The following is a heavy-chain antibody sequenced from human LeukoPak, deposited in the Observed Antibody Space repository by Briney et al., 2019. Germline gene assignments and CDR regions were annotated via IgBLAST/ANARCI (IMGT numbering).Heavy chain of an antibody. V-gene: IGHV1-69*05. CDR2: IIPIFGTA. J-gene: IGHJ6*03. Sequence: ASVKVSCKASGGTFSGYAISWVRQAPGQGLEWMGRIIPIFGTANYAQKFQGRVTITTDESTGTAYMELSSLRSEDTAVYYCASPYCSGGSCYSGDYYYMDVWGKGTTVTVSS. CDR3: ASPYCSGGSCYSGDYYYMDV. D-gene: IGHD2-15*01. CDR1: GGTFSGYA.